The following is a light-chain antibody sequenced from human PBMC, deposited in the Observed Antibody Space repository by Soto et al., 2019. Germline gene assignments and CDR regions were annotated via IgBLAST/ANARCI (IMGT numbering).Light chain of an antibody. J-gene: IGLJ3*02. CDR2: EVS. V-gene: IGLV2-14*01. CDR1: SSDVGGYNY. Sequence: QSALTQPASVSGSPGQSITISCTGTSSDVGGYNYVSWYQQHPGKAPKLMIYEVSNRPSGVSNRFFGSKSGNTASLTISGLQTDDEADYYCSSFTSINPRVFGGGTKLTVL. CDR3: SSFTSINPRV.